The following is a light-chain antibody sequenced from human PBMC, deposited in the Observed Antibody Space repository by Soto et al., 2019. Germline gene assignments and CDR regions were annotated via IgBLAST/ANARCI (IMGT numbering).Light chain of an antibody. Sequence: QSVLTQPPSASGTPGQRVTISCSGSSSNIGSYYVYWYQQLPGTAPKLLIYRNDQRPSGVPDRFSGSKSGTSASLAISGLRSEDEADYCCAAWDDSLRVVFGGGTKLTVL. V-gene: IGLV1-47*01. J-gene: IGLJ2*01. CDR1: SSNIGSYY. CDR3: AAWDDSLRVV. CDR2: RND.